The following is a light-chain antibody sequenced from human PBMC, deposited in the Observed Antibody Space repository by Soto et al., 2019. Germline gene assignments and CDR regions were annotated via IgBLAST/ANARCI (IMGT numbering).Light chain of an antibody. Sequence: EIVMTQSPATLPVSPGESATLSCRASQSIASNLAWYQQKPGQAPRLLIHSASARATGIPPRFSGSGSGTDFPLTISSLQSEDFAVYYCQQHNHWPSFGQGTNLEIK. J-gene: IGKJ2*01. CDR2: SAS. V-gene: IGKV3-15*01. CDR3: QQHNHWPS. CDR1: QSIASN.